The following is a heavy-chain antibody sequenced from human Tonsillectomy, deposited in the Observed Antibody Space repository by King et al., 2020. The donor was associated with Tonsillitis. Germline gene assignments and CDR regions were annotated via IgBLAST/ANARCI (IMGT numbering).Heavy chain of an antibody. D-gene: IGHD7-27*01. V-gene: IGHV1-18*01. Sequence: VQLVQSGAEVKKPGASVKVSCKASGYTFTSYGISWVRQAPGQGLEWMGWISAYNGNTNYAQKLQGRVTMTTDTSTSTAYMELRSLRSDDTAVYYCARWRQDVFHWGGWYFDLWGRGTLVTVSS. CDR1: GYTFTSYG. J-gene: IGHJ2*01. CDR3: ARWRQDVFHWGGWYFDL. CDR2: ISAYNGNT.